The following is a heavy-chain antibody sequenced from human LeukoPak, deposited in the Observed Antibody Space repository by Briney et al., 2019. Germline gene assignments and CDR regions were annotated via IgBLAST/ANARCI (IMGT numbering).Heavy chain of an antibody. D-gene: IGHD2-2*01. Sequence: SETLSLTCAVYGGSFSGYYWSWIRQPPGKGLEWIGEINHSGSTNYNPSLKSRVTISVDTSKNQFSLKLSSVTAADTAVYHCASSGFVVVPAATLDYWGQGTLVTVSS. CDR2: INHSGST. CDR1: GGSFSGYY. J-gene: IGHJ4*02. V-gene: IGHV4-34*01. CDR3: ASSGFVVVPAATLDY.